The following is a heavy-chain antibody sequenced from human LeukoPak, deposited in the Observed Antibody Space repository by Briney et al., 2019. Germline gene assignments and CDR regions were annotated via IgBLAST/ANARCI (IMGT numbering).Heavy chain of an antibody. Sequence: SETLSLTCTVSGGSISSSSYYWGWIRQPPGKGLEWIGSIYYSGSTYYNPSLKSRVTISVDTSKNQFSLKLSSVTAADTAVYYCASVVGALDAFDIWGQGTMVTVSS. CDR2: IYYSGST. J-gene: IGHJ3*02. V-gene: IGHV4-39*07. CDR3: ASVVGALDAFDI. D-gene: IGHD1-26*01. CDR1: GGSISSSSYY.